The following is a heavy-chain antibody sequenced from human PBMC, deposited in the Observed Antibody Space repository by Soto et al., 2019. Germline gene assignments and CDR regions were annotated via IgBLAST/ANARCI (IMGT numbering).Heavy chain of an antibody. Sequence: GGSLRLSCAASGFTFSSYGMHWVRQAPGKGLEWVAVISYDGSNKYYADSMKGRFTISRDNSKNTLYLQMNSLRAEDTAVYYCAKLFGALWFGELSYFDYWGQGTLVTVSS. CDR1: GFTFSSYG. CDR2: ISYDGSNK. V-gene: IGHV3-30*18. CDR3: AKLFGALWFGELSYFDY. D-gene: IGHD3-10*01. J-gene: IGHJ4*02.